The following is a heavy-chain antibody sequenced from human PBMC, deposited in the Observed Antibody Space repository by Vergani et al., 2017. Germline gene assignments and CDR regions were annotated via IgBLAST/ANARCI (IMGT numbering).Heavy chain of an antibody. D-gene: IGHD1-26*01. CDR3: VKVSGSYENFFDS. V-gene: IGHV3-23*01. CDR1: GFTFSTYA. CDR2: LTGGGGST. Sequence: EVQLLESGGSLKQPGGSVRLSCAASGFTFSTYAMHWVRQAPGKGLEWGSALTGGGGSTYYADSFKGRFIISRDNSRDTLYLQMNSLRPEDTATYYCVKVSGSYENFFDSWGQGTLVTVSS. J-gene: IGHJ4*02.